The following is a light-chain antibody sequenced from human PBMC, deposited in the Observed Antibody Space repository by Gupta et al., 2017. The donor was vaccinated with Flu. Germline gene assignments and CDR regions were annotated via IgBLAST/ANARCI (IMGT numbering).Light chain of an antibody. Sequence: ENVLMQSQGPLLLSPGERATLSCRAGQSVSSSYLAWYQLKPGQAPRLLIYGASSRAPGIPDRFSGIGSGTDFTLTISRLEPEDFAVYYCHQYGTSPQTFGQGTKLDIE. CDR1: QSVSSSY. CDR3: HQYGTSPQT. J-gene: IGKJ1*01. V-gene: IGKV3-20*01. CDR2: GAS.